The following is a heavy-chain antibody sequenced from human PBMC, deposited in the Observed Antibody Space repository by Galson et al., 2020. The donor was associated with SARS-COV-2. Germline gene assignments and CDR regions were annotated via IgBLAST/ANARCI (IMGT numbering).Heavy chain of an antibody. CDR2: VPYVERT. Sequence: SQTRPLPCSVPGGPTSSYYWTWIRQPPGKGLGWIGHVPYVERTTYYNPSLGSRVTIAVDTSKNQSSLKLTSVTTAATAVYYCPKEGEFSGWFESWGQGTRVTVSS. V-gene: IGHV4-59*01. CDR3: PKEGEFSGWFES. CDR1: GGPTSSYY. J-gene: IGHJ5*01. D-gene: IGHD6-19*01.